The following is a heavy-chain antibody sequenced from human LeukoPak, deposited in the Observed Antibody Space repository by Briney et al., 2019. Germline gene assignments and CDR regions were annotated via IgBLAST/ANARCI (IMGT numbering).Heavy chain of an antibody. V-gene: IGHV4-39*01. D-gene: IGHD4-17*01. CDR2: IYYSGST. Sequence: SETLSLTCTVSGGSISSSDYYWGWIRQPPGKGLEWIGSIYYSGSTYHNPSLKSRVTIFIDTSKNQFSLRLTSVTAADTAVYYCARHFTTVTPWYFDYWGQGTLVTVSS. CDR1: GGSISSSDYY. J-gene: IGHJ4*02. CDR3: ARHFTTVTPWYFDY.